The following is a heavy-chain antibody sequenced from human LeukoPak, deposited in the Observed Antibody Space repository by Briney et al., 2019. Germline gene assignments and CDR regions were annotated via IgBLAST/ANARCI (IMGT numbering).Heavy chain of an antibody. D-gene: IGHD6-6*01. CDR2: IYLSDSDT. V-gene: IGHV5-51*01. CDR1: GYSFTSYW. J-gene: IGHJ2*01. Sequence: GESLKISRKSSGYSFTSYWIGWVRQMPGKGLEGMGIIYLSDSDTRYSPSFQGQVTISADKSISTAYLQWSSLKASDTAMYYCARMSIAARRRYFDLWGRGTLVTVSS. CDR3: ARMSIAARRRYFDL.